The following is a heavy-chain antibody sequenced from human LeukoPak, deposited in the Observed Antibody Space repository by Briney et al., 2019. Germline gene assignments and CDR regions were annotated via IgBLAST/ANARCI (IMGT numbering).Heavy chain of an antibody. J-gene: IGHJ5*02. CDR1: GYSISDGYY. V-gene: IGHV4-38-2*01. Sequence: PSETLSLTCAVSGYSISDGYYWGWIRPPPRKGLEWIGSFYHSGSTYYNPSLKSRVTISVDTSKNHFSLKLSSATAADTAVYYCARHPITIFGVDMGNWFDPWGQGTLVTVSS. CDR2: FYHSGST. D-gene: IGHD3-3*01. CDR3: ARHPITIFGVDMGNWFDP.